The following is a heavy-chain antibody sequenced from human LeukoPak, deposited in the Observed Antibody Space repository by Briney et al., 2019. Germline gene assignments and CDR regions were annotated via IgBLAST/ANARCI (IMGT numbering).Heavy chain of an antibody. CDR1: GFTFSSYG. CDR3: ARDIAAGTNWFDP. Sequence: PGGSLRLSCAASGFTFSSYGMHWVRQAPGKGLEWVAVIWYDGSNKYYADSVKGRFTISRDNSKNTLYLQMNSLRAEDTAVYYCARDIAAGTNWFDPWGQGTLVTVSS. CDR2: IWYDGSNK. D-gene: IGHD6-13*01. V-gene: IGHV3-33*01. J-gene: IGHJ5*02.